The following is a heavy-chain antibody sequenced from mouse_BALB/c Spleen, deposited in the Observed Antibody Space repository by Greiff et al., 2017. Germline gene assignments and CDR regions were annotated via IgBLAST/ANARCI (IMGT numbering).Heavy chain of an antibody. CDR2: ISSGGGST. CDR3: ARDSWFAY. V-gene: IGHV5-12-1*01. J-gene: IGHJ3*01. CDR1: GFAFSSYD. Sequence: DVMLVESGGGLVKPGGSLKLSCAASGFAFSSYDMSWVRQTPEKRLEWVAYISSGGGSTYYPDTVKGRFTISRDNAKNTLYLQMSSLKSEDTAMYYCARDSWFAYWGQGTLVTVSA.